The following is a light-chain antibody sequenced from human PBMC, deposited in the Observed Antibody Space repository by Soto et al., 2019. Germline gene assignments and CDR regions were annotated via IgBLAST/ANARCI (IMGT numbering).Light chain of an antibody. Sequence: ALTQPRSVSASPGQSVTISCTGTSSDVGRYDYVSWYQQHPGKAPKLIVYDVTERPSGVPDRFSGSKSGNTASLTISGLQAEDEADYSCCSFAGSYSYVFGTGTKSPS. V-gene: IGLV2-11*01. J-gene: IGLJ1*01. CDR2: DVT. CDR3: CSFAGSYSYV. CDR1: SSDVGRYDY.